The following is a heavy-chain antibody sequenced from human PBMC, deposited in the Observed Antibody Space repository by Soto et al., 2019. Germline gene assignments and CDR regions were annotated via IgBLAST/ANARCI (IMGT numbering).Heavy chain of an antibody. D-gene: IGHD4-4*01. CDR1: GFTFSSYA. CDR3: ARGRSVTQTYHHYIDV. CDR2: IWYDGSKK. Sequence: QVQLVESGGGVVQPGSSLRLSCAASGFTFSSYAMYWARQAPGKGLECVAIIWYDGSKKYDADSVKGRFTISRDNSKHTLFLQMNSLSAEDTAIYYCARGRSVTQTYHHYIDVWGKGTTVTVSS. V-gene: IGHV3-33*01. J-gene: IGHJ6*03.